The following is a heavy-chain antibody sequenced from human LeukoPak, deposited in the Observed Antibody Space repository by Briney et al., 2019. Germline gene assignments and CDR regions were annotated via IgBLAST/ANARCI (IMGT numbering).Heavy chain of an antibody. CDR1: GYTFTSYD. D-gene: IGHD6-6*01. CDR3: ALGSSSSLCYYYYMDV. J-gene: IGHJ6*03. Sequence: ASVKVSCKASGYTFTSYDINWVRQATGQGLEWMGWMNPNSGNTGYAQKFQGRVTMTRNTSISTAYMELSSLRSEDTAVYYCALGSSSSLCYYYYMDVWGKGTTVTVSS. CDR2: MNPNSGNT. V-gene: IGHV1-8*01.